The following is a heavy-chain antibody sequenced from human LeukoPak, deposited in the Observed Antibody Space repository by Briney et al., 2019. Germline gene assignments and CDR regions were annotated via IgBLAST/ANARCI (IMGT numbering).Heavy chain of an antibody. CDR3: AREGYSGSSAGFDS. Sequence: GGSLRLSCAASGFTFTTYSMNWVRQAPGKGLEWVSSISGSSSYIFYAVSVKGRFTISRDNAKNSLYLQMNRLRAEDTAVYYCAREGYSGSSAGFDSWGQGALVTVSS. V-gene: IGHV3-21*01. J-gene: IGHJ4*02. CDR1: GFTFTTYS. CDR2: ISGSSSYI. D-gene: IGHD2-15*01.